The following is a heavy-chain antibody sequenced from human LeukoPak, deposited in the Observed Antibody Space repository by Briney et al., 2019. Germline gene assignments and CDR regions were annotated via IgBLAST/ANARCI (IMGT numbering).Heavy chain of an antibody. CDR1: GGSISSYY. D-gene: IGHD1-26*01. J-gene: IGHJ4*02. CDR3: ARPIVGALGYYFDY. Sequence: SETLSLTCTVSGGSISSYYWSWIRQPPGKGLEWIGEINHSGSTNYNPSLKSRVTISVDTSKNQFSLKLSSVTAADTAVYYCARPIVGALGYYFDYWGQGTLVTVSS. CDR2: INHSGST. V-gene: IGHV4-34*01.